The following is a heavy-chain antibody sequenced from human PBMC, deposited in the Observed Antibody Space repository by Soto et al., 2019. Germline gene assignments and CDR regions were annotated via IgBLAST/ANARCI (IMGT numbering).Heavy chain of an antibody. Sequence: SLKVSCKASGYALRTYYMHWARQSPGQGLEWMGIINPSGGSTSYAQKFQGRVTMTRDTSTTTVYMDLSSLRSEDTAVYYCARDHYYDSSGYYYVRSQGRGAMDVWGQGTMVTVSS. CDR1: GYALRTYY. J-gene: IGHJ6*02. V-gene: IGHV1-46*03. CDR3: ARDHYYDSSGYYYVRSQGRGAMDV. D-gene: IGHD3-22*01. CDR2: INPSGGST.